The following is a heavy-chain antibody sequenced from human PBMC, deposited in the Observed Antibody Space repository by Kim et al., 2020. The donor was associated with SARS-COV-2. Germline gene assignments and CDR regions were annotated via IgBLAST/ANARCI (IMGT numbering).Heavy chain of an antibody. Sequence: GGSLRLSCAASGFTFTGYWMHWIRQAPGKGLVWVSGVSQDGTNTNYADSVKGRFTVSRDNARNTLYLQMNSLRAEDTAVYYCVRDVGEGAVGIQQWFKWFDPWGQGTLVTVSS. V-gene: IGHV3-74*01. CDR2: VSQDGTNT. D-gene: IGHD5-18*01. CDR3: VRDVGEGAVGIQQWFKWFDP. CDR1: GFTFTGYW. J-gene: IGHJ5*02.